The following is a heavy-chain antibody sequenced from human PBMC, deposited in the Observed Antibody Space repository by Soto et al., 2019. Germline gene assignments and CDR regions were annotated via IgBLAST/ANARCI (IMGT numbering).Heavy chain of an antibody. CDR1: GGSISSGGYY. J-gene: IGHJ5*02. CDR2: IYYSGST. D-gene: IGHD3-3*01. CDR3: ARGNLDQEKYYDFWSGYRMNWFDP. Sequence: QVQLQESGPGLVKPSQTLSLTCTVSGGSISSGGYYWSWIRQHPGKGLEWIGYIYYSGSTYYNPSLKSRVTISVDTSKNQFSLKLSSVTAADTAVYYCARGNLDQEKYYDFWSGYRMNWFDPWGQGTLVTVSS. V-gene: IGHV4-31*03.